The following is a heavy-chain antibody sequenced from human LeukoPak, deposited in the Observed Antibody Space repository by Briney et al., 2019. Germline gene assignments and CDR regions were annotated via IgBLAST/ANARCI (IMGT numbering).Heavy chain of an antibody. J-gene: IGHJ6*03. CDR2: IYSGGST. Sequence: GGSLRLSCSASGFSFSDYDMNWFRQAPGKGLEWVSVIYSGGSTYYADSVKGRFTISRDNSKNTLYLQMNSLRAEDTAVYYCASNSGYDLDYYYMDVWGKGTTVTVSS. CDR3: ASNSGYDLDYYYMDV. CDR1: GFSFSDYD. V-gene: IGHV3-53*01. D-gene: IGHD5-12*01.